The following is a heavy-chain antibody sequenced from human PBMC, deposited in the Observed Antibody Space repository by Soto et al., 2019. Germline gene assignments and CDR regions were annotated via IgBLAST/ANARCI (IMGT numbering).Heavy chain of an antibody. D-gene: IGHD2-15*01. CDR2: IYYSGST. Sequence: TSETLSLTCTVSGGSISRGGYYWSWIRQDPGKGLEWIRYIYYSGSTYYNPSLKSRVTISVDTSKNQFSLKLSSVTAADTAVYYCARGGGTVVVVAATPRGWFDPWGQGTLVTVS. V-gene: IGHV4-31*03. CDR1: GGSISRGGYY. J-gene: IGHJ5*02. CDR3: ARGGGTVVVVAATPRGWFDP.